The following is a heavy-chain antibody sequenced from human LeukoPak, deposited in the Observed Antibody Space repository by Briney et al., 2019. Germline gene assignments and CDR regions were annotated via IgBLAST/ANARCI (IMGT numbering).Heavy chain of an antibody. J-gene: IGHJ6*02. V-gene: IGHV1-8*01. Sequence: ASVKVSCKASGYTFTSYDIHWVRQATGQGLEGMGWMNPNSGNTGYAQKFQGRVTMTRNTSISTAYMELSSLRSEDTAVYYCARECSGGSCMYYYYGMDVWGQGTTVTVSS. CDR1: GYTFTSYD. CDR2: MNPNSGNT. D-gene: IGHD2-15*01. CDR3: ARECSGGSCMYYYYGMDV.